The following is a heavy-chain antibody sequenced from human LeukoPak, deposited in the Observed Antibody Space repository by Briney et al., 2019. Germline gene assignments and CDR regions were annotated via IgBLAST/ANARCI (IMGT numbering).Heavy chain of an antibody. CDR3: ARARWLQYYFDY. D-gene: IGHD5-24*01. CDR2: ISPKSGAT. V-gene: IGHV1-2*02. Sequence: ASVTVSCKASGYNFAGFYIFWVRQAPGQGLECVGWISPKSGATSYLQNFQGRVTMTRDTSINTVYMELRGLRYDDTAVYYCARARWLQYYFDYWGQGTLVTVSS. J-gene: IGHJ4*02. CDR1: GYNFAGFY.